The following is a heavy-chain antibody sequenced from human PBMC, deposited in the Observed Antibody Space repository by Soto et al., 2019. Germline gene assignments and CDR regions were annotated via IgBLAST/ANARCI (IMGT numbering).Heavy chain of an antibody. V-gene: IGHV3-33*01. CDR2: ILDDGSDQ. D-gene: IGHD4-17*01. Sequence: QVQLVESGGGVVQPGRSLRLSCAASGFTFSRYGMHWVRQAPGKGLEWVAVILDDGSDQNYVASVKGRFTISRDNSKNSLYLQMNSLRADDTAVYYCATDDDYGDSGFDYWGQGTLVTVSS. CDR1: GFTFSRYG. CDR3: ATDDDYGDSGFDY. J-gene: IGHJ4*02.